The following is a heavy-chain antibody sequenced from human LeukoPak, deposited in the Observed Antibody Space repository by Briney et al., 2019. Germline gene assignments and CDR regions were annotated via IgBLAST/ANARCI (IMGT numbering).Heavy chain of an antibody. Sequence: GRSLRLSCAASGFTFSSYGMHWVRQAPGKGLEWVAVISYDGSNKYYADSVKGRFTISRDNSKNTLYLQMNSLRAEDTAVYYCAKEYCSGGSCYFAGVPLDYWGQGTLVTVSS. CDR1: GFTFSSYG. CDR3: AKEYCSGGSCYFAGVPLDY. V-gene: IGHV3-30*18. J-gene: IGHJ4*02. D-gene: IGHD2-15*01. CDR2: ISYDGSNK.